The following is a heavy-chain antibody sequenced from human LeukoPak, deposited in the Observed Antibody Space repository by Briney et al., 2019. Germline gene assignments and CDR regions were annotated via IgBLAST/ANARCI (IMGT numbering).Heavy chain of an antibody. Sequence: SETLSLTCTVSGGSISSGGYDWSWIRQHPGKGLEWIGYIYYSGSTYYNPSLKSRVTISVDTSKNQFSLKLSSVTAADTAVYYCARESTVTNIFDYWGQGTLVTVSS. D-gene: IGHD4-17*01. CDR3: ARESTVTNIFDY. J-gene: IGHJ4*02. CDR1: GGSISSGGYD. CDR2: IYYSGST. V-gene: IGHV4-31*03.